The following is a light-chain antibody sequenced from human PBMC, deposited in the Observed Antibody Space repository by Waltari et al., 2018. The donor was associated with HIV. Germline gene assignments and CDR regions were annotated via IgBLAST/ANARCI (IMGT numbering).Light chain of an antibody. CDR2: DAS. CDR3: QQRSNWPPDT. Sequence: EIVLTQSPTTLSLSPGERATPSCSASQSVSSYLAWYQQKPGQAPRLLIYDASNRATGSPARFSGSGSGTDFTLTISSLEPEDVAVYYCQQRSNWPPDTFGQGTKLEIK. V-gene: IGKV3-11*01. J-gene: IGKJ2*01. CDR1: QSVSSY.